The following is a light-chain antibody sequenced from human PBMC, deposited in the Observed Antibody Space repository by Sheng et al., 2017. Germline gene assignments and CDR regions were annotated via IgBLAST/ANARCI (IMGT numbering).Light chain of an antibody. Sequence: IVMTQSPDSLAVSLGERATINCKSSQSLLYSPNYKNYLAWYQQKAGQPPKLLIYWASTRESGVPDRFSGGGSGTDFTLTISSLQAEDVAIYYCQQYYGTPYTFGQGTKVEIK. J-gene: IGKJ2*01. CDR2: WAS. CDR1: QSLLYSPNYKNY. V-gene: IGKV4-1*01. CDR3: QQYYGTPYT.